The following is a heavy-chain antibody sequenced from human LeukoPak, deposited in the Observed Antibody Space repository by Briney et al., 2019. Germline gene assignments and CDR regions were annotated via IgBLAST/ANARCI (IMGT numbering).Heavy chain of an antibody. V-gene: IGHV3-21*01. CDR2: IGSRGGSI. CDR3: ARGGRGSAAVVAPRSFDI. J-gene: IGHJ3*02. D-gene: IGHD3-22*01. Sequence: GGSLRLSCAASGFTFSSYTMNWVRQAPGKGLEWVSSIGSRGGSIYDADSVKGRSTISRDNGKNSLYLQMNSLRAEDTAVYYCARGGRGSAAVVAPRSFDIWGQGTMVTVSS. CDR1: GFTFSSYT.